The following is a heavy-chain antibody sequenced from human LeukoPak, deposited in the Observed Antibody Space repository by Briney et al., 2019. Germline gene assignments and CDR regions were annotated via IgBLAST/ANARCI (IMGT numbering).Heavy chain of an antibody. CDR1: GGSISSYY. J-gene: IGHJ3*02. V-gene: IGHV4-59*01. CDR3: ARADSMVLMAFDI. Sequence: SETLSLTCTVSGGSISSYYWSWIRQPPGKGLEWIGYIYYSGSTNYNPSLKSRVTISVDTSKNQFSLKLSSVTAADTAVYYCARADSMVLMAFDIWGQGTMVTVPS. CDR2: IYYSGST. D-gene: IGHD3-10*01.